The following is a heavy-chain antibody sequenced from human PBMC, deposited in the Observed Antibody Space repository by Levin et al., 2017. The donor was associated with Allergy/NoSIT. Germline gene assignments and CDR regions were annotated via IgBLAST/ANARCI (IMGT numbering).Heavy chain of an antibody. CDR3: ARIGGALVGDAFDS. CDR2: IYHSGST. V-gene: IGHV4-4*02. Sequence: NSSETLSLTCAVSGGSISSSNWWSWVRQPPGKGLEWIGEIYHSGSTNYNPSPKSRVTISVDKSKNQFSLKLSSVTAADTAVYYCARIGGALVGDAFDSWGQGTMVTVSS. CDR1: GGSISSSNW. J-gene: IGHJ3*02. D-gene: IGHD2-21*01.